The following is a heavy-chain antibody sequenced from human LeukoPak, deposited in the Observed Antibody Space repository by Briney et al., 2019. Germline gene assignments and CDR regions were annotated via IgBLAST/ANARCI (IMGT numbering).Heavy chain of an antibody. V-gene: IGHV3-30*02. Sequence: GGSLRLSCAASGFTFSSYGMHWVRQAPGKGLEWVAFIQYDGSRIHYADSVKGRFAISRDNSKDTLYLQMNSLRAEDAAVYYCASGILGDSSGYRVYYMDVWGKGTTVTVSS. D-gene: IGHD3-22*01. CDR2: IQYDGSRI. J-gene: IGHJ6*03. CDR3: ASGILGDSSGYRVYYMDV. CDR1: GFTFSSYG.